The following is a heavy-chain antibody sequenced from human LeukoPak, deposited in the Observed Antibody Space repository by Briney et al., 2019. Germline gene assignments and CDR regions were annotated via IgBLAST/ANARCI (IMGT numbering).Heavy chain of an antibody. V-gene: IGHV3-21*01. CDR2: LSSSSSYI. CDR3: ARARGYRNWFDP. J-gene: IGHJ5*02. CDR1: GLTFSSYS. D-gene: IGHD5-18*01. Sequence: GGSLRLSCAASGLTFSSYSMNWVRQAPGKGLEGVSSLSSSSSYIYYADSVKGRFTISRDNAKNSLYLQMNSLRAEDTAVYYCARARGYRNWFDPWVQGTLVTVSS.